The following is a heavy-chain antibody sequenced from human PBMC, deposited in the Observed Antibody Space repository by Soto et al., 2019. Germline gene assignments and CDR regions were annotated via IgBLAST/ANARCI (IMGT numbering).Heavy chain of an antibody. Sequence: VQLVESGGGVVPPGKSLRLSYAASGFTFSNYGLNWVRQAPGKGLEWVADISFDGINKYYADSVKGRFTISRDSSKNTLYLQMNSLRAEDTAMYYCARYGGDYGDYVLDYWGQGTRVTVSS. CDR3: ARYGGDYGDYVLDY. CDR1: GFTFSNYG. CDR2: ISFDGINK. J-gene: IGHJ4*02. V-gene: IGHV3-33*01. D-gene: IGHD4-17*01.